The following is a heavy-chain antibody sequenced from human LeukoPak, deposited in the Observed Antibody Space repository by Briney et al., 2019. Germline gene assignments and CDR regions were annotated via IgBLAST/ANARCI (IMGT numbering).Heavy chain of an antibody. CDR1: GFTVSSNY. V-gene: IGHV3-53*01. J-gene: IGHJ5*02. CDR2: IYSGGST. D-gene: IGHD6-19*01. CDR3: ARDLKTVAGQPFNWFDP. Sequence: PGGSLRLSCAASGFTVSSNYMSWVRQAPGKGLEWVSVIYSGGSTYYADSVKGRFTISRHNSKNTLYLQMNSLRAEDTAVYYCARDLKTVAGQPFNWFDPWGQGTLVTVSS.